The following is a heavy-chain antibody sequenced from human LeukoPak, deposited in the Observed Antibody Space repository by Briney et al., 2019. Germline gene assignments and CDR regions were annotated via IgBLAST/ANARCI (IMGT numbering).Heavy chain of an antibody. CDR3: ARGDYIMYGDYPTDY. J-gene: IGHJ4*02. D-gene: IGHD4-17*01. Sequence: ASVKVSCKASGYTFTSYDINWVRQANGQGLEWMGWMNPNSGNTGYAQKFQGRVTMTRNTSISTAYMELSSLRSEDTAVYYCARGDYIMYGDYPTDYWGQGTLVTVSS. V-gene: IGHV1-8*01. CDR2: MNPNSGNT. CDR1: GYTFTSYD.